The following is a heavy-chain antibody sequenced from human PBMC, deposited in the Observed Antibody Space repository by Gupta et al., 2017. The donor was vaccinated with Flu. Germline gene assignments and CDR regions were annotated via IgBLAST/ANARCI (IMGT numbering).Heavy chain of an antibody. CDR1: GLTFSDYA. V-gene: IGHV3-23*01. CDR3: AKDRSGNPAIDY. D-gene: IGHD6-13*01. CDR2: VGAGGDRT. J-gene: IGHJ4*02. Sequence: EVQLLESGGGVVQPGESLRLSCVVSGLTFSDYAMNWFRQAPGKGLECLSTVGAGGDRTYYADSVMGRFTISRDNSKNTIYLQMNSLTGDDTAVYYCAKDRSGNPAIDYWGQGALVTVSA.